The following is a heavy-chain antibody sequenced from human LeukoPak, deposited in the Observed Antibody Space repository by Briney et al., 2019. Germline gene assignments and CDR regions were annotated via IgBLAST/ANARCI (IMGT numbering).Heavy chain of an antibody. CDR2: INPNSGGT. CDR3: ARLPAAMSPYYYYGMDV. Sequence: ASVKVSCKASGYTFTGYYMHWVRQAPGQGLEWMGWINPNSGGTNYAQKFQGRVTMTRDTSISTAYMELSRLRSDDTAVYYCARLPAAMSPYYYYGMDVWGPGTTVTVSS. CDR1: GYTFTGYY. V-gene: IGHV1-2*02. J-gene: IGHJ6*02. D-gene: IGHD2-2*01.